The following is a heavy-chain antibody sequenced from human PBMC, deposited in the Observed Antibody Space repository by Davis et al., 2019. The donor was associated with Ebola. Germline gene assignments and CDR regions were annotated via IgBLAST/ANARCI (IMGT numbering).Heavy chain of an antibody. V-gene: IGHV4-59*01. CDR2: IYYGGTT. D-gene: IGHD1-26*01. Sequence: SETLSLTCTVSGDSLSEYYYNWIRQPPGRGLEWIGNIYYGGTTNYNPSLKSRVTISGDTSKNQFSLNVNSVTAADTAMYYCARTPQYTSYGSYFDYWGQGALVTVSS. J-gene: IGHJ4*02. CDR1: GDSLSEYY. CDR3: ARTPQYTSYGSYFDY.